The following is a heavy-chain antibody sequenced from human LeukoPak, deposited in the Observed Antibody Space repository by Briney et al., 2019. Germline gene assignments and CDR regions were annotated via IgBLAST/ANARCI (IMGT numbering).Heavy chain of an antibody. V-gene: IGHV4-30-4*01. D-gene: IGHD6-13*01. CDR1: GGSISSGDYY. CDR2: ISHSGST. Sequence: SETLSLTCTVSGGSISSGDYYRSWIRQSPGKGLEWIGEISHSGSTHYDSSLKSRVTISVDTSTNQFSLKLSSVTAADTAIYYCARGRPRGLYTSNRTEYLHYWGQGTLVTVSS. J-gene: IGHJ1*01. CDR3: ARGRPRGLYTSNRTEYLHY.